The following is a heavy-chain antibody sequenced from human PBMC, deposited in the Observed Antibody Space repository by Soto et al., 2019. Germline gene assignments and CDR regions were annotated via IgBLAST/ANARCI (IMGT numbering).Heavy chain of an antibody. CDR2: VHPDSGGT. J-gene: IGHJ5*02. CDR1: GYIFTDHL. Sequence: GASVKVSCKTSGYIFTDHLIHWVRQSPGQGLQWVGWVHPDSGGTNVAQAFQDRVTMTADTSTSTAYMELRSLRSDDTAVYYCARDNPMTFNWFDPWGQGTLVTVSS. CDR3: ARDNPMTFNWFDP. V-gene: IGHV1-2*02.